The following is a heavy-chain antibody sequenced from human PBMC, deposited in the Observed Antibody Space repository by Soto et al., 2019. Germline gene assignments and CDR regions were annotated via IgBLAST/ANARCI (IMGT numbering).Heavy chain of an antibody. D-gene: IGHD2-15*01. CDR3: ARGRYCLTGRCFPNWFDP. V-gene: IGHV4-30-4*01. Sequence: SETLSLACSVPVDSIADFDSLWSRFLQPGVQALEYIGYIYKSTTTYYNPSFESRVAISLDTSKSQFSLTVTSVTAADTAVYFCARGRYCLTGRCFPNWFDPWGQGTLVTVSS. CDR2: IYKSTTT. J-gene: IGHJ5*02. CDR1: VDSIADFDSL.